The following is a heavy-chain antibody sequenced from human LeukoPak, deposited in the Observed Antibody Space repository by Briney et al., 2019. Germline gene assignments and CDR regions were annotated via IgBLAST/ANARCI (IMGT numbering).Heavy chain of an antibody. V-gene: IGHV3-23*01. J-gene: IGHJ3*02. CDR2: IIGSGGST. D-gene: IGHD5-12*01. CDR1: GFTFNYYA. CDR3: ARDSGLDAFDI. Sequence: GGSLRLSCAASGFTFNYYAMSWVRQAPGKGLEWVSIIIGSGGSTYYADSVKGRFTISRDNSKNTLYLQMNSLRAEDTAVYYCARDSGLDAFDIWGQGTMVTVSS.